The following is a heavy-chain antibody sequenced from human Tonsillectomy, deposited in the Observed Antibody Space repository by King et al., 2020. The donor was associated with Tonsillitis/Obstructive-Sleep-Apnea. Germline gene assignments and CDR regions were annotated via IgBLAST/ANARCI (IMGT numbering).Heavy chain of an antibody. CDR3: AARGYIYGNYYMDV. J-gene: IGHJ6*03. CDR1: GFTSSNHN. CDR2: ISGSSSYM. V-gene: IGHV3-21*01. D-gene: IGHD5-18*01. Sequence: VQLVESGGGLVKPGGSLRLSCAASGFTSSNHNMNWVRQAPGKGLEWVSSISGSSSYMYYADSVKGRFTISRDNAKNSLYLQMNSLRAEDTAVYYCAARGYIYGNYYMDVWGKGTTVTVSS.